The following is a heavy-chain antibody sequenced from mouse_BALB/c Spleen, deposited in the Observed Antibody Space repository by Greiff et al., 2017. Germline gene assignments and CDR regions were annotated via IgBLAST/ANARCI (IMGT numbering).Heavy chain of an antibody. V-gene: IGHV5-6-5*01. CDR3: ARGNDYDPMDY. J-gene: IGHJ4*01. Sequence: EVKLMESGGGLVKPGGSLKLSCAASGFTFSSYAMSWVRQTPEKRLEWVASISSGGSTYYPDSVKGRFTISRDNARNILYLQMSSLRSEDTAMYYCARGNDYDPMDYWGKGTSVTVSS. D-gene: IGHD2-4*01. CDR2: ISSGGST. CDR1: GFTFSSYA.